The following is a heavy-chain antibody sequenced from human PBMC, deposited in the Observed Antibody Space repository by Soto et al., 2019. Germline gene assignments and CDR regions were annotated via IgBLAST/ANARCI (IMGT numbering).Heavy chain of an antibody. CDR1: GFTFSSYW. CDR2: IKQDGSEK. D-gene: IGHD2-2*01. V-gene: IGHV3-7*01. Sequence: EVQLVESGGGLVQPGGSLRLSCAASGFTFSSYWMSWVRQAPGKGLEWVANIKQDGSEKYYVDSVKGRFTISRDNAKNSLYLQMNSLRAEDTAVYYCARVSSPPTGYCSSTSCYSGGFDPWGQGTLVTVSS. J-gene: IGHJ5*02. CDR3: ARVSSPPTGYCSSTSCYSGGFDP.